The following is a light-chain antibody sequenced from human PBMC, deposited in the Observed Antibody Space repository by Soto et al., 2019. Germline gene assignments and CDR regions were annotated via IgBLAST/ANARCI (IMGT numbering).Light chain of an antibody. J-gene: IGKJ3*01. CDR2: VAS. Sequence: DIQMTQSPSSLSASVGDTVTITCRASQTINSYLNWYQQKPGQAPKLLIYVASSLQSGVPSRFSGRGSGTHFTLTISSLEPEDFATYYCQQSYNIPLTFGPGTKVDFK. CDR1: QTINSY. CDR3: QQSYNIPLT. V-gene: IGKV1-39*01.